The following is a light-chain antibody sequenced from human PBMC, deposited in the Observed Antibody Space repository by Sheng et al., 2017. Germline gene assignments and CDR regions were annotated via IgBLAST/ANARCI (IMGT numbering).Light chain of an antibody. Sequence: DVQMTQSPSTLSASVGDRVTITCRASETISSWLAWYQLKPGKVPQLLIYQASRLQSGVPSRFSGRGSGTDFTLTISDLQSDDFATYYCQQYNGASRTFGQGT. J-gene: IGKJ1*01. CDR1: ETISSW. V-gene: IGKV1-5*03. CDR2: QAS. CDR3: QQYNGASRT.